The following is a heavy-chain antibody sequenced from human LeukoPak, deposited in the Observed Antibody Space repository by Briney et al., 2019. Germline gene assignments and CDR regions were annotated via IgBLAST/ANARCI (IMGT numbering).Heavy chain of an antibody. CDR2: INHSGNT. CDR1: VGSFSGYY. CDR3: AKVNGGIVVVTNFDS. Sequence: SETLSLTCAVYVGSFSGYYWSCIRQPPGKGREWIWEINHSGNTNYNPSLKSRVTISVDTSNNQFSLNLSSVTSADTAVYYCAKVNGGIVVVTNFDSWGQGTLVTVSS. J-gene: IGHJ4*02. V-gene: IGHV4-34*01. D-gene: IGHD3-22*01.